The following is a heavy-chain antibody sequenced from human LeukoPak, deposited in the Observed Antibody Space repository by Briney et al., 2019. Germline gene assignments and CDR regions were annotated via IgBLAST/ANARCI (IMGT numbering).Heavy chain of an antibody. Sequence: GGSLRLSCAVSGFRFTSYEMNWVRQAPGKGLEWVSYISSSGSTIYYADSVKGRFTISRDNAKNSLYLQMNSLRAEDTAVYYCARAGYANSGYYHFDYWGQGTLVTVSS. CDR3: ARAGYANSGYYHFDY. D-gene: IGHD3-22*01. J-gene: IGHJ4*02. CDR1: GFRFTSYE. V-gene: IGHV3-48*03. CDR2: ISSSGSTI.